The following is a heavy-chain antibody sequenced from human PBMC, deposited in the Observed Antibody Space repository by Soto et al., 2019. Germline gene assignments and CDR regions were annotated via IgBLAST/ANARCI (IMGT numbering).Heavy chain of an antibody. Sequence: PSDTRSLTCTVCGGSSNSSYYYWGWIRQPPGEGLEWIASIYYCGVTYYNPSLKSLVTISVDQSKNQFSLNLSSVSAGDTAVYFCARPLMLGLPNDAFDIWGQGPMFT. J-gene: IGHJ3*02. V-gene: IGHV4-39*01. CDR2: IYYCGVT. CDR3: ARPLMLGLPNDAFDI. D-gene: IGHD2-8*01. CDR1: GGSSNSSYYY.